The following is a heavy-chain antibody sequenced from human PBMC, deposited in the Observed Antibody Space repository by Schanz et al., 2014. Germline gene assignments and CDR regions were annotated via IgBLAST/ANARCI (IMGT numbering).Heavy chain of an antibody. V-gene: IGHV1-69*02. CDR1: GGTFSTYT. J-gene: IGHJ4*02. CDR2: IIPILGIA. D-gene: IGHD6-13*01. CDR3: ASSGAGYSSSWDFDY. Sequence: QVQLVQSGAEVKKPGSSVKVSCKASGGTFSTYTISWVRQAPGQGLEWMGRIIPILGIANYAQKFQGRVTITADKSSDTAYMELSSLRSEDTAVYYCASSGAGYSSSWDFDYWGQGTLXTVSS.